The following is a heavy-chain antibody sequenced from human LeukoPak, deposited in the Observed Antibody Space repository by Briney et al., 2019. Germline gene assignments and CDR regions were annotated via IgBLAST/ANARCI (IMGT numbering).Heavy chain of an antibody. V-gene: IGHV3-49*03. CDR2: IRSKAYGGTT. J-gene: IGHJ4*02. D-gene: IGHD3-22*01. CDR1: GFTFGDYA. Sequence: GGSLRLSCTTSGFTFGDYAMSWFRQAPGKGLEWVGFIRSKAYGGTTAYAASVKGRFTISRDDSKSTAYLQMNSLKTEDTAVYYCTREGTYGYYYFDDYWGQGTLVTVS. CDR3: TREGTYGYYYFDDY.